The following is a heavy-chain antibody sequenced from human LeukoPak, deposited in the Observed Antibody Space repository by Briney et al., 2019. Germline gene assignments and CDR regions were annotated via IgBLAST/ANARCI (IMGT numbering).Heavy chain of an antibody. Sequence: PGGSLRLSCAASGFTFSSYSMNWVRQAPGKGLEWVSSISSSSSYRYYADSVKGRFTISRDNAKNSLYLQMNSLRAEDTAAYYCARVVPAPVGYWGQGTLVTVSS. D-gene: IGHD2-2*01. CDR2: ISSSSSYR. CDR1: GFTFSSYS. V-gene: IGHV3-21*01. J-gene: IGHJ4*02. CDR3: ARVVPAPVGY.